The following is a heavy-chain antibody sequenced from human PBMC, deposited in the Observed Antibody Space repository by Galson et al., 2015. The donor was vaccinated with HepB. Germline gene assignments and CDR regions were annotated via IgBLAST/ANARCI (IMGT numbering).Heavy chain of an antibody. V-gene: IGHV3-21*06. CDR2: ISRGSSYT. D-gene: IGHD4-11*01. Sequence: SLRLSCAASGFTFSPYSMNWVRQAPGKGLEWFSSISRGSSYTYYADSVKGRFTISRDNAKNSLYLQMNSLRAEDTAVYYCARKSYVVRREDYSNYVDYWGQGTLVTVSS. CDR3: ARKSYVVRREDYSNYVDY. CDR1: GFTFSPYS. J-gene: IGHJ4*02.